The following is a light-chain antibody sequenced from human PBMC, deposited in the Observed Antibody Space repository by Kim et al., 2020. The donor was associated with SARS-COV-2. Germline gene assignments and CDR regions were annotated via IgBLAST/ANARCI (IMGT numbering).Light chain of an antibody. CDR1: QSVSNY. Sequence: EIVLTQSPVTLSLSPGDRATLSCRASQSVSNYLAWYQQKPGQAPRLLIYEASNRAPGIPARFSGSGSGTDFSLTISSLEPEDFAIYYCQQRITWPLTFGPGTKVDIK. CDR3: QQRITWPLT. V-gene: IGKV3-11*01. J-gene: IGKJ3*01. CDR2: EAS.